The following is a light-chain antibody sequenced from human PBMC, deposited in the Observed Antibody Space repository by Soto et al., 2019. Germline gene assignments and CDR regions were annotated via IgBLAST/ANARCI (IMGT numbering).Light chain of an antibody. J-gene: IGLJ2*01. V-gene: IGLV1-44*01. CDR1: SSNIGSNT. CDR3: AAWDDSLNAVV. Sequence: QSVLTQPPSASGTPGQRVTISCSGSSSNIGSNTVNWYQQLPGTAPKLLIYSNNQRPSGVPDRFSGSKSGTSASLAISGLQSEDEADYYCAAWDDSLNAVVFGGGTKFTVL. CDR2: SNN.